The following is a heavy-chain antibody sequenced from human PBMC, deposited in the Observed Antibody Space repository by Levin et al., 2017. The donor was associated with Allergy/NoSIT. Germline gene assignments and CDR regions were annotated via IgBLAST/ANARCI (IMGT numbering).Heavy chain of an antibody. V-gene: IGHV1-2*02. CDR3: AGPRDYVWGNYREDYYYYGLDV. CDR2: IKPNSGDT. D-gene: IGHD3-16*02. J-gene: IGHJ6*02. CDR1: RYTFTDYY. Sequence: GESLKISCKASRYTFTDYYIHWVRQAPGQGLEWMGWIKPNSGDTNYAQKFQGRVTMTRDTSIGTAYMELSRLRSDDTAVYYCAGPRDYVWGNYREDYYYYGLDVWGQGTTVTVSS.